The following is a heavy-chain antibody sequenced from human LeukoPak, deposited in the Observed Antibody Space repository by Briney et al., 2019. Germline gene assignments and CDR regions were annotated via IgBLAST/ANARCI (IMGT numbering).Heavy chain of an antibody. CDR1: GDSINSNY. CDR2: IYYGGST. J-gene: IGHJ4*02. Sequence: SEILSLTCSVSGDSINSNYWSWMRQPPGKGLEWIGYIYYGGSTNYNPSLKSRVSMSVDTSKNQFSLNLSSVTAADTAVYHCVRLLAGCPGGRCRAHFDYWGQGTLVTVSS. CDR3: VRLLAGCPGGRCRAHFDY. D-gene: IGHD2-15*01. V-gene: IGHV4-59*01.